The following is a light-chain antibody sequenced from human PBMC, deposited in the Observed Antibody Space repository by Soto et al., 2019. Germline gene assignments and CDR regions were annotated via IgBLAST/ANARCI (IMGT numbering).Light chain of an antibody. J-gene: IGKJ1*01. CDR1: QSISSW. CDR3: QQYNSNSGT. CDR2: KAS. Sequence: DIQMTQSPSTLSASVGDRVPITCRASQSISSWLAWYQQKPGKAPKLLIYKASSLESGVPSRFSGSGSGTEFTLTISSLQPDDFATYYCQQYNSNSGTFGQGTKV. V-gene: IGKV1-5*03.